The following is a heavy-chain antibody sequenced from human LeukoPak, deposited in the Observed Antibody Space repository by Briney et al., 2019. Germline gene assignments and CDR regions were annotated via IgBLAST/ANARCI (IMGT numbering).Heavy chain of an antibody. V-gene: IGHV1-18*04. CDR1: GYIFTSYG. Sequence: ASVKVSCKASGYIFTSYGISWVRQAPGQGLEWMGWISPYNGKTNYAQKFKGRVTMTTDTSTSTVYMELRSLRSDDTAVYYCARDYYVSSGYSFDVFDFWGQGTMVTVSS. CDR3: ARDYYVSSGYSFDVFDF. J-gene: IGHJ3*01. CDR2: ISPYNGKT. D-gene: IGHD3-22*01.